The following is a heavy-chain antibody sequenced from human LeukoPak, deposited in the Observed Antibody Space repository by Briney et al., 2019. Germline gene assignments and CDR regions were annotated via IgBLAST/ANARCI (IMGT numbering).Heavy chain of an antibody. CDR2: ISYDGSNK. D-gene: IGHD2-2*03. Sequence: GGSLRLSCAASGFTFSNAWMSWVRQAPGKGLEWVAVISYDGSNKYYADSVKGRFTISRDNSKNTLYLQMNSLRAEDTAVYYCARDLDIVVVPDYYYYGMDVWGQGTTVTVSS. CDR3: ARDLDIVVVPDYYYYGMDV. CDR1: GFTFSNAW. V-gene: IGHV3-30-3*01. J-gene: IGHJ6*02.